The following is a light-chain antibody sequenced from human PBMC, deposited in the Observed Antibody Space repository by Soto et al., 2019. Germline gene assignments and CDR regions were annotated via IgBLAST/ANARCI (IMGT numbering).Light chain of an antibody. J-gene: IGKJ4*01. CDR2: DAS. CDR3: QQCSWHPFTVT. Sequence: EIVMTQSPDTLSVSPGERATLSCRASQSVSSNLAWYQQKPGQAPRLLIYDASTRATGIPARFSGSGSGTEYTLTISSLQSEDSAVYYCQQCSWHPFTVTFGGGTKVEIK. V-gene: IGKV3-15*01. CDR1: QSVSSN.